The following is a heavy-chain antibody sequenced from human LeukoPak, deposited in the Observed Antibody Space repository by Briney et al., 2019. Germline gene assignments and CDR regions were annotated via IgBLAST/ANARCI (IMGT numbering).Heavy chain of an antibody. D-gene: IGHD1-26*01. Sequence: PSETLSLTCAVYGGSFSGYYWSWIRQPPGKGLEWIGEINHSGSTNYNPYLKSRVTISVDTSKNQFSLKLSSVTAADTAVYYCARGLGGSYVSYYYMDVWGKGTTVTVSS. J-gene: IGHJ6*03. V-gene: IGHV4-34*01. CDR2: INHSGST. CDR1: GGSFSGYY. CDR3: ARGLGGSYVSYYYMDV.